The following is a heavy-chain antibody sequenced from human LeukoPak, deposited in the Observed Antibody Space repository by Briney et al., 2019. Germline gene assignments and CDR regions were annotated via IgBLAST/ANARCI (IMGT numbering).Heavy chain of an antibody. J-gene: IGHJ4*02. Sequence: GRSLRLSCAASGFTVSSNYMSWVRQAPGTGLEWVSVIYSGGSTYYEDSVKGRFTISRDNSKNTLYLQMNSLRAEDTAVYYCARDSPLLAAGYFDYWGQGTLVTVSS. V-gene: IGHV3-66*01. CDR3: ARDSPLLAAGYFDY. D-gene: IGHD6-25*01. CDR2: IYSGGST. CDR1: GFTVSSNY.